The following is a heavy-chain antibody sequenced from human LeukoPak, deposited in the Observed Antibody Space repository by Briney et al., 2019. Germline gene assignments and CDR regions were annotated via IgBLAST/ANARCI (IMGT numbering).Heavy chain of an antibody. CDR1: GFTFSSYG. D-gene: IGHD3-22*01. Sequence: GRSLRLPCAASGFTFSSYGMHWVRQAPGKGLEWVAVIWYDGSNKYYADSVKGRFTISRDNSKNTLYLQMNSLRAEDTAVYYCARDTDTYYYDSTSYGMDVWGQGTTVTVSS. V-gene: IGHV3-33*01. CDR2: IWYDGSNK. CDR3: ARDTDTYYYDSTSYGMDV. J-gene: IGHJ6*02.